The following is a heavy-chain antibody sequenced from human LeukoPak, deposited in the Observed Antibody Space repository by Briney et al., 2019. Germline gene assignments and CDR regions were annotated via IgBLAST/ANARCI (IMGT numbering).Heavy chain of an antibody. J-gene: IGHJ6*02. V-gene: IGHV4-59*08. Sequence: KSSETLSLTCTVSGGSISSYYWSWIRQPPGKGLEWIGYIYYSGSTNYNPSLKSRVTISVDTSKNQFSLKLSSVTAADTAMYYCARTEYDYNNYAYYYGMDVWGQGTTVTVSS. CDR1: GGSISSYY. D-gene: IGHD4-4*01. CDR2: IYYSGST. CDR3: ARTEYDYNNYAYYYGMDV.